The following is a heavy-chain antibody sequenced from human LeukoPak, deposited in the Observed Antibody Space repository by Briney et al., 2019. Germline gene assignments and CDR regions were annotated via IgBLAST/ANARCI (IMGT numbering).Heavy chain of an antibody. V-gene: IGHV3-11*01. Sequence: SGGSLRLSCAASGFTFSDYYMSWLRQAPGKGLEWVSYISSSGSTIYYADSVKGRFTISRDNAKNSLYLQMNSLRAEDTAVYYCARVRMDYGSGSPADYCGQGTLVTLSS. D-gene: IGHD3-10*01. CDR2: ISSSGSTI. CDR3: ARVRMDYGSGSPADY. J-gene: IGHJ4*02. CDR1: GFTFSDYY.